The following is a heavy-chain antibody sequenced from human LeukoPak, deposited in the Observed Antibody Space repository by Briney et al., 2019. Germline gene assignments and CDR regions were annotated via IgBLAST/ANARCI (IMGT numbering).Heavy chain of an antibody. D-gene: IGHD3-16*01. CDR3: ARVGAIPGIDP. CDR1: GFPMSSGFS. J-gene: IGHJ5*02. CDR2: ISYSATT. V-gene: IGHV4-38-2*01. Sequence: PSETLSLTCAVFGFPMSSGFSWAWIRQSPGKGLEWIASISYSATTYYKPSLESRLFISADTSNNQFSVRLTSVTAADTAVYYCARVGAIPGIDPWGQGILVTVSS.